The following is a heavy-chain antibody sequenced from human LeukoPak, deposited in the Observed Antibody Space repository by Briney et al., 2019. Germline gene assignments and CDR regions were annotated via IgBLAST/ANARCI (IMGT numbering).Heavy chain of an antibody. CDR3: AKVGVRVPRPLRYFDWLFTDRFFDY. CDR1: GFTFSSYA. CDR2: ISGSGGST. D-gene: IGHD3-9*01. V-gene: IGHV3-23*01. J-gene: IGHJ4*02. Sequence: GGSLRLSCAASGFTFSSYAMSWVRQAPGKGLEWLSAISGSGGSTYYADSVKGRFTISRDNSKNTLYLQMNSLRAEDTAVYYCAKVGVRVPRPLRYFDWLFTDRFFDYWGQGTLVTVSS.